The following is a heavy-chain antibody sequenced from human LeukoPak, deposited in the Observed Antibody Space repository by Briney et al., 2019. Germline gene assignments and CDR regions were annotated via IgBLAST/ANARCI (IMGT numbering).Heavy chain of an antibody. CDR2: IRFDGSEK. CDR1: GFTFSSYG. Sequence: GGSLRLSCAASGFTFSSYGMSWVRQAPGKGLEWVAFIRFDGSEKYYVDSVKGRFTISRDNSKNTLYLQMNSLRAEDTAVYYCAKIGITMIVDYDSWGQGTLVTVSS. D-gene: IGHD3-22*01. CDR3: AKIGITMIVDYDS. V-gene: IGHV3-30*02. J-gene: IGHJ4*02.